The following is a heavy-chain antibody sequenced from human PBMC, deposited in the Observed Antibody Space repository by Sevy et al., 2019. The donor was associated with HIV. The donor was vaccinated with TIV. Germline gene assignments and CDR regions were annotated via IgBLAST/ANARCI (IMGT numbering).Heavy chain of an antibody. Sequence: GGSLRLSCAASGFTFSSYAMSWVRQAPGKGLEWVSAISGSGGSTYYADSVKGRFTISRDNSKNTLYLQMNSLRAEDTAVYYCAKDGYKPSVGDENYYYYYMDVWGKWTTVTVFS. J-gene: IGHJ6*03. CDR3: AKDGYKPSVGDENYYYYYMDV. D-gene: IGHD1-20*01. CDR2: ISGSGGST. CDR1: GFTFSSYA. V-gene: IGHV3-23*01.